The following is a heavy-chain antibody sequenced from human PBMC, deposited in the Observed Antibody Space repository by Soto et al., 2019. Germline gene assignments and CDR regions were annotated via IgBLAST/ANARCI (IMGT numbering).Heavy chain of an antibody. Sequence: ASANVSCKASAYTFTRYWMRSVRLAPGQGLEWLGVINPSGGSTTYAEKFQGRVSMTRDTSTSTVYMELSSLRSDDTAVYYCARTSARALRAHFDSWGQGTLLTASS. CDR2: INPSGGST. CDR1: AYTFTRYW. J-gene: IGHJ4*02. V-gene: IGHV1-46*01. CDR3: ARTSARALRAHFDS.